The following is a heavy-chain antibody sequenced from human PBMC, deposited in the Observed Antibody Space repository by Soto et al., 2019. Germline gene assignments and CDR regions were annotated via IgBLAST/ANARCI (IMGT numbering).Heavy chain of an antibody. CDR3: ARGSRQYRGVYGY. CDR1: GYSFTGYY. J-gene: IGHJ4*02. D-gene: IGHD6-13*01. Sequence: ASVNVSCKASGYSFTGYYMQWVRQAPGQGLERMGWINPNSGGTNYAQKFQGWVTMTRDTSISPAYMEPSRLRSDDTAVYYCARGSRQYRGVYGYRGQGTLVTVSS. V-gene: IGHV1-2*04. CDR2: INPNSGGT.